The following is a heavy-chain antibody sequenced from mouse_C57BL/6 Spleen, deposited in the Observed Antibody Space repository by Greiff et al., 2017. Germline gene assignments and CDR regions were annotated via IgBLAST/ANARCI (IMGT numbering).Heavy chain of an antibody. CDR2: ITYAGSST. D-gene: IGHD2-3*01. CDR1: GFTFSDYY. J-gene: IGHJ3*01. V-gene: IGHV5-16*01. Sequence: EVKVVESEGGLVQPGSSMKLSCTASGFTFSDYYMAWVRQVPEKGLEWVATITYAGSSTYYLDSLKSRFIISRDNAKNILYLQMSSLKSEDTATYYCAREDGYFFAYWGQGALVTVSA. CDR3: AREDGYFFAY.